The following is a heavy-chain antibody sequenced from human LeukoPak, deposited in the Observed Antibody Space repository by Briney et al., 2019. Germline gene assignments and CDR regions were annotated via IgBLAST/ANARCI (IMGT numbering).Heavy chain of an antibody. V-gene: IGHV4-34*01. CDR1: GGSFSGYY. D-gene: IGHD3-22*01. CDR3: ARGPDSSGSTVLNY. J-gene: IGHJ4*02. CDR2: INHSGST. Sequence: MSSETLSLTCAVYGGSFSGYYWSWIRQPPGKGLEWIGEINHSGSTNYNPSLKSRVTVSVDTSKNQFSLKLSSVTAADTAVYYCARGPDSSGSTVLNYWGQGTLVTVSS.